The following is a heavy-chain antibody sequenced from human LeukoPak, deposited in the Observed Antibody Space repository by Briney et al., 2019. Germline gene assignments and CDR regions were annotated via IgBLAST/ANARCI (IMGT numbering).Heavy chain of an antibody. D-gene: IGHD3-3*01. Sequence: GGSLRLSCAASGFTFTDYAMHWVRQVPGKGLEWVSGIKWNSGNIGYADSVKGRFTISRDNAKNSLYLQMNSLRAEDTALYYCVKGGFLEWLTPPYDAFDIWGQGTMVTVSS. CDR2: IKWNSGNI. CDR3: VKGGFLEWLTPPYDAFDI. J-gene: IGHJ3*02. V-gene: IGHV3-9*01. CDR1: GFTFTDYA.